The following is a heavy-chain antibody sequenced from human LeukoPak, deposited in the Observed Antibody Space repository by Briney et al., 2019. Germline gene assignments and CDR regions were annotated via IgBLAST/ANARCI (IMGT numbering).Heavy chain of an antibody. CDR3: ARLYCSGGSCYLRPSWFDP. D-gene: IGHD2-15*01. CDR1: GYTFTSYG. V-gene: IGHV1-18*01. CDR2: ISAYNGNT. J-gene: IGHJ5*02. Sequence: ASVKVSCKASGYTFTSYGISWVRQAPGQGLEWMGWISAYNGNTNYAQKLQGRVTMTTDTSTSTAYMELRSLRSDDTAVYYCARLYCSGGSCYLRPSWFDPWAREPWSPSPQ.